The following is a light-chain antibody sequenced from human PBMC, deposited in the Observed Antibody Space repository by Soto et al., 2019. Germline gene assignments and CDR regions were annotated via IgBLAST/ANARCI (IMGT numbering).Light chain of an antibody. Sequence: EKVMTQSPATLSVSPGERATLSCRASQSVSSNLAWYQQKPGQAPRLLIYGASTRATGIPARFSGSGSGTDFTLTISRLEPEDFAVYYCQQYGSLLGTFGQGTKVEIK. V-gene: IGKV3-15*01. CDR3: QQYGSLLGT. CDR2: GAS. J-gene: IGKJ1*01. CDR1: QSVSSN.